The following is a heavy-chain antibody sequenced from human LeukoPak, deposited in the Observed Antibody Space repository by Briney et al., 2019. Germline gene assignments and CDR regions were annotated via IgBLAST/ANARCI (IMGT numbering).Heavy chain of an antibody. Sequence: GRSLSLSCTASGFTFGDYAISWVRQAPGKGLEWVGFIRSRAYGGTTEHAASVKGRFTISRDDSKSIAYPQMNSLRAEDTAVYYCTRLVGYCSGGSCYEKVVFHYWGQGTLVTVSS. D-gene: IGHD2-15*01. CDR3: TRLVGYCSGGSCYEKVVFHY. CDR2: IRSRAYGGTT. CDR1: GFTFGDYA. J-gene: IGHJ4*02. V-gene: IGHV3-49*04.